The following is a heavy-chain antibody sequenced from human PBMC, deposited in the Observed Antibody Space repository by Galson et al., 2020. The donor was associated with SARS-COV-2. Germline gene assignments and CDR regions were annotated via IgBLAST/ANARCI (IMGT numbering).Heavy chain of an antibody. CDR2: INNSGNT. CDR3: ARGNSPCVTIFGVLTGTCCMDV. D-gene: IGHD3-3*01. J-gene: IGHJ6*02. Sequence: SETLSLTCTVSGATISSGSYYWSWIRQPAGKGLDWIGRINNSGNTNYNPSLWSQVTISVDTSKNQFSLKLTSVPAADTAVYYCARGNSPCVTIFGVLTGTCCMDVWGQGTTVTVSS. V-gene: IGHV4-61*02. CDR1: GATISSGSYY.